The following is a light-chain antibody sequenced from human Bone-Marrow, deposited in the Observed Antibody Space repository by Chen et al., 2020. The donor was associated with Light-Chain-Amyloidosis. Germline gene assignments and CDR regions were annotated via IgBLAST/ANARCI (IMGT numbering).Light chain of an antibody. CDR2: GSS. V-gene: IGKV3-20*01. CDR3: QQYGTSPLT. J-gene: IGKJ4*01. Sequence: EIVLTQSPGTLSLSPGEGANLSCRASQTISSNYLTWYQQKFGQAPRLLIYGSSSRATGIPDRLTGSGSGTDFTLTINSLEPEDFAMYYCQQYGTSPLTFGGGTKVEIK. CDR1: QTISSNY.